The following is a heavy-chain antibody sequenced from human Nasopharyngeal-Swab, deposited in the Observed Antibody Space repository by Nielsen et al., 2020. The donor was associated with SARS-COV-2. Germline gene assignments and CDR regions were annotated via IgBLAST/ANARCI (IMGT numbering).Heavy chain of an antibody. V-gene: IGHV1-46*01. CDR1: GYTFTRNY. CDR2: INPGGDYT. CDR3: ARDHSSSSSWWFDP. D-gene: IGHD6-6*01. J-gene: IGHJ5*02. Sequence: ASVKVSCKASGYTFTRNYIHWIRQAPAQGLEWMGIINPGGDYTNYAQKFQGRVTVTKDTSTSTVYMELSSLRSEDTAVYYCARDHSSSSSWWFDPWGQGTLVTVSS.